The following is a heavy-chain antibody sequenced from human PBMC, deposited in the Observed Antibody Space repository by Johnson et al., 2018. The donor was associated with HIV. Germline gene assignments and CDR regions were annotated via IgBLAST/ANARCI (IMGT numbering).Heavy chain of an antibody. CDR1: GFTFSSYG. CDR3: VRDAFDFRDATGRFGGAGFDI. J-gene: IGHJ3*02. D-gene: IGHD3-16*01. CDR2: IRYDGSNK. Sequence: QVQLVESGGGVVQPGGSLRLSCVASGFTFSSYGIHWVRQAPGKGLEWVAFIRYDGSNKYYADSVKGRFTISRDNAKNSLSLQMNSLRAEDTAVYYCVRDAFDFRDATGRFGGAGFDIWGQGTVVTVSS. V-gene: IGHV3-30*02.